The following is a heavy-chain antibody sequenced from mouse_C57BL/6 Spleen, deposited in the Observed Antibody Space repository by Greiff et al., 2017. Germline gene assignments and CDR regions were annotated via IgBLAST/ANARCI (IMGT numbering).Heavy chain of an antibody. CDR3: ARGGGWAMDY. V-gene: IGHV1-52*01. CDR2: IDPSDSET. D-gene: IGHD2-3*01. CDR1: GYTFISYW. Sequence: QVQLKQPGAELVRPGSSVKLSCKASGYTFISYWMHWVKQRPIQGLEWIGNIDPSDSETHYNQKFKDKATLTVDKSSSTAYMQRSILKSEDSAVYYCARGGGWAMDYWGQGTSVTVSS. J-gene: IGHJ4*01.